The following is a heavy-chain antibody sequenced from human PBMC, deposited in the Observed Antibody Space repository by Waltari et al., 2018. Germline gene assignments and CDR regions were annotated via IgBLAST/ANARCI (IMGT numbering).Heavy chain of an antibody. CDR1: GYTFTSYA. CDR2: INAGNGNT. CDR3: ASSRTMQNDY. Sequence: QVQLVQSGAEVKKPGASVKVSCKASGYTFTSYAMHWVRQAPGQRLEWMGWINAGNGNTKYSQEFQGRVTITTDESTSTAYMELSSLRSEDTAVYYCASSRTMQNDYWGQGTLVTVSS. J-gene: IGHJ4*02. V-gene: IGHV1-3*03. D-gene: IGHD2-2*01.